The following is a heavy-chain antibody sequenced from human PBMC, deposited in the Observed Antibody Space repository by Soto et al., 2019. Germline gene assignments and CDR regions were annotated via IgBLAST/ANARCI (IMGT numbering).Heavy chain of an antibody. V-gene: IGHV3-7*03. CDR3: ARDGLPFALDI. D-gene: IGHD3-16*01. CDR2: IKEDGSEI. J-gene: IGHJ3*02. CDR1: GFTLSRHW. Sequence: PGGSLRLSCAASGFTLSRHWMSWVRQAPGKGLEWVAKIKEDGSEINYVDSVKGRFTISRDNAKNSLYLQMDSLRAEDTAVYYCARDGLPFALDIWGHGTVVTV.